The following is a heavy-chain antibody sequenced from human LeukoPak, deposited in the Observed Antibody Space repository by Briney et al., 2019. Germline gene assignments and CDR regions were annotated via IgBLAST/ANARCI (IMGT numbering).Heavy chain of an antibody. CDR1: GFTFNKYY. CDR3: ARDPTTVTTSYGMDV. J-gene: IGHJ6*04. CDR2: ISSEGSNT. Sequence: GGSLRLSCAVSGFTFNKYYMHWVRHAPGKGLVWVSRISSEGSNTNYADSVKGRFTISRDNAKNSLYLQMNSLRAEDAAVYYCARDPTTVTTSYGMDVWGKGTTVTVSS. V-gene: IGHV3-74*01. D-gene: IGHD4-17*01.